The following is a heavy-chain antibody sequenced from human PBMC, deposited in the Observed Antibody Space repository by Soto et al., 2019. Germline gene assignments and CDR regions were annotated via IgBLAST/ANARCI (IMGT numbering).Heavy chain of an antibody. J-gene: IGHJ6*03. Sequence: GGSLRLSCAASGFTFDDYAMHWVRQAPGKGLEWVSGISWNSGSIGYADSVKGRFTISRDNAKNSLYLQMNSLRAEDTALYYCAKSGRGVRGVINYYYYTDVWGKGTTVTVSS. CDR3: AKSGRGVRGVINYYYYTDV. V-gene: IGHV3-9*01. CDR1: GFTFDDYA. CDR2: ISWNSGSI. D-gene: IGHD3-10*01.